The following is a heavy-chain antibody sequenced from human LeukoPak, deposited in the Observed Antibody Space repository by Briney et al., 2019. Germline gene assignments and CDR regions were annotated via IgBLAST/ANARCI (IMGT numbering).Heavy chain of an antibody. V-gene: IGHV1-69*06. CDR2: IIPIFGTA. J-gene: IGHJ4*02. D-gene: IGHD1-26*01. Sequence: SVKVSCKASGGTFSIYAINWVRQAPGQGLEWMGGIIPIFGTANYAQKFQGRVTITADKSTSTAYMELSSLRSEDTAVYYCARDSGNYWYFDYWGQGALVTVSS. CDR3: ARDSGNYWYFDY. CDR1: GGTFSIYA.